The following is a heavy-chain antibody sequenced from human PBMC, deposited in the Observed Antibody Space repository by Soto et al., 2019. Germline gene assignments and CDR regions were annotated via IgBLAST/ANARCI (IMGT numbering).Heavy chain of an antibody. J-gene: IGHJ5*02. Sequence: QVQLVQSGAEVKKPGASVKVSCKASGYTFTSYDIIWVRQATGQGLEWMGWMNPSTGNTDSSEKFQGRRTMTRNTTISTVYKELRSLSFEDKAVYYCARGRIIVAGGFDPWGQGTLVTVSS. CDR3: ARGRIIVAGGFDP. CDR1: GYTFTSYD. V-gene: IGHV1-8*01. D-gene: IGHD6-19*01. CDR2: MNPSTGNT.